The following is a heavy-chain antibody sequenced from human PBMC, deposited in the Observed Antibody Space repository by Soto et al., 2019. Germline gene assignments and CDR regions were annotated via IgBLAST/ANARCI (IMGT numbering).Heavy chain of an antibody. CDR3: ARFRSPYTFDI. Sequence: GGSLRLSCAASGFTFSSYAMHWVRQAPGKGLEWVAVISYDGSNKYYADSVKGRFTISRDNSKNTLYLQMNSLRAEDTAVYYCARFRSPYTFDISGQGTMVTVSS. CDR2: ISYDGSNK. D-gene: IGHD2-2*02. J-gene: IGHJ3*02. V-gene: IGHV3-30-3*01. CDR1: GFTFSSYA.